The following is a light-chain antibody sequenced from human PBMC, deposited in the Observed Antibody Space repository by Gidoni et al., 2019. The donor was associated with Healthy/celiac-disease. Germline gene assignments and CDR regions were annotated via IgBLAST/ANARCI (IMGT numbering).Light chain of an antibody. CDR3: QQYNSYSVT. J-gene: IGKJ1*01. Sequence: DIQMTQSPSTLSASVGDRVTITCRASQSIRSWLAWYQQKPGKAPKLLIYDASSLESGVPSRFSGSGAGTEFTLTISSLQPDDFATYYCQQYNSYSVTFGQGTKVEIK. CDR2: DAS. V-gene: IGKV1-5*01. CDR1: QSIRSW.